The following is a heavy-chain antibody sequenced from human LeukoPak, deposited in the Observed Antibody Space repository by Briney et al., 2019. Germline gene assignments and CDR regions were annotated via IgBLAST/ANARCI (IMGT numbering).Heavy chain of an antibody. CDR2: IYYSGST. CDR3: ARGGSYYYYYYMDV. D-gene: IGHD3-16*01. CDR1: GGSISSSSYY. J-gene: IGHJ6*03. Sequence: PSETLSLTCTVSGGSISSSSYYWGWIRQPPGKGLEWIGSIYYSGSTYYNPSLKSRVTISVDTSKNQFSLKLSSVTAADTAVYYCARGGSYYYYYYMDVWGKGTTVTISS. V-gene: IGHV4-39*07.